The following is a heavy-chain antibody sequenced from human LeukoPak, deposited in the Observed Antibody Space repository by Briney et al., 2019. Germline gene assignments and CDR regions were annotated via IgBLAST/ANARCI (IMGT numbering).Heavy chain of an antibody. J-gene: IGHJ6*02. V-gene: IGHV4-31*03. CDR1: GGSVSATNHY. Sequence: SQTLSLTCTVSGGSVSATNHYWSWLRQHPGKGPEWIAYIYYDAGAYYNPSLESRVTISLDSSANQFSLRLSSVTAADTAVYYCARLIAVAGRTTYYYYYYGMDVWGQGTTVTVSS. D-gene: IGHD6-19*01. CDR3: ARLIAVAGRTTYYYYYYGMDV. CDR2: IYYDAGA.